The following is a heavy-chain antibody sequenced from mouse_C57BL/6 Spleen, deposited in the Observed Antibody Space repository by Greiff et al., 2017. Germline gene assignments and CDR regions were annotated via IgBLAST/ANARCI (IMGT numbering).Heavy chain of an antibody. CDR1: SYSFTGYY. CDR2: INPSTGGT. V-gene: IGHV1-42*01. CDR3: ARSPGDY. Sequence: EVQLQQSGPELVKPGASVKISCKASSYSFTGYYMNWVKQSPEKSLEWIGEINPSTGGTTYNQKFKAKATLTVDKSSSTAYMQLKSLTSEDSAVYYCARSPGDYWGQGTSVTVSS. J-gene: IGHJ4*01.